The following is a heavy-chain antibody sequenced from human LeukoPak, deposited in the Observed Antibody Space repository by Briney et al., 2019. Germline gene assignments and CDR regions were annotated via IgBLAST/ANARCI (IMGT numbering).Heavy chain of an antibody. J-gene: IGHJ6*03. CDR3: AKDGYYYDSSGYYYGGWVDYYYYMDV. CDR2: ISGSGGST. CDR1: GFTFSSYA. V-gene: IGHV3-23*01. D-gene: IGHD3-22*01. Sequence: GGSLRLSCAASGFTFSSYAMSWVRQAPGKGLEWVSAISGSGGSTYYADSVKGRFTISRDNSKNTLYLQMNSLRAEDTAVYYCAKDGYYYDSSGYYYGGWVDYYYYMDVWGKGTTVTVSS.